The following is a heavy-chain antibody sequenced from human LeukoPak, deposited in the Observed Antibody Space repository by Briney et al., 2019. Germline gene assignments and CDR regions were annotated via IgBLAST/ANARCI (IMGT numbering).Heavy chain of an antibody. V-gene: IGHV3-30*02. D-gene: IGHD2-15*01. Sequence: GGSLRLSCAASGFTFSSYGMHWVRQAPGKGLEWVAFIRYDGSNKYYADSVKGRFTISRDNSKNTLYLQMNSLRAEDTAVYYCAKPTAKLPGQSAPDHWGQGTLVTVSS. J-gene: IGHJ4*02. CDR3: AKPTAKLPGQSAPDH. CDR2: IRYDGSNK. CDR1: GFTFSSYG.